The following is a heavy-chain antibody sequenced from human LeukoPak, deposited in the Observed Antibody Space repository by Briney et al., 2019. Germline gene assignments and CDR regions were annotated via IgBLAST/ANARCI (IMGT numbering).Heavy chain of an antibody. J-gene: IGHJ4*02. CDR2: IHTSGDT. CDR1: GLTGSHSY. V-gene: IGHV3-53*01. Sequence: GGSLRLSCAASGLTGSHSYVSWVRQAPGKGLEWVSAIHTSGDTCYADSVKGRFTISRDTSKNTLYLQMNGLRGGDTAVYYCAKHRVADEYYFDFWGQGTLVTVSS. D-gene: IGHD6-19*01. CDR3: AKHRVADEYYFDF.